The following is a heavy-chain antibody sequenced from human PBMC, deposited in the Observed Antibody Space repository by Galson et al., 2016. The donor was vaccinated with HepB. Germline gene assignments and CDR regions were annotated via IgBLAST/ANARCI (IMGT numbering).Heavy chain of an antibody. V-gene: IGHV1-18*01. D-gene: IGHD3-16*01. CDR2: ISAYNGHT. CDR1: GYTFTRYG. CDR3: ARASWGFPSNFDY. J-gene: IGHJ4*02. Sequence: SVKVSCKASGYTFTRYGVTWVRQAPGQGREWMGWISAYNGHTKYPQKLQGRVTMTTDTSTSTAYMELQSLRSDDTAVYYCARASWGFPSNFDYWGQVTLVTVSS.